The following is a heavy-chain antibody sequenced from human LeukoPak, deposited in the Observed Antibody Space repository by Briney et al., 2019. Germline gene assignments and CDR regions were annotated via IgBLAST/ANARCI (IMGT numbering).Heavy chain of an antibody. Sequence: SETLSLTCTVSGGSISSSSYYWDWIRQPPGKGLEWIATIYYSGSTYYNPSLKSRVTISVDTSKNQFSLKLSSVTAADTAVYYCANYYGSGTYYKYFQHWGQGTLVTVSS. D-gene: IGHD3-10*01. CDR1: GGSISSSSYY. V-gene: IGHV4-39*01. CDR3: ANYYGSGTYYKYFQH. J-gene: IGHJ1*01. CDR2: IYYSGST.